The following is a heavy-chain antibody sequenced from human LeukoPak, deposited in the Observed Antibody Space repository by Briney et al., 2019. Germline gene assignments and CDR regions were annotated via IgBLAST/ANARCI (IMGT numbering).Heavy chain of an antibody. Sequence: SETLSLTCAVYGGSFSGYYWSWIRQPPGKGLEWIGEINHSGSTNYNPSLKSRVTISVDTSKNQFSLKLSSVTAADTAVYYCARGDSSRWYREGYFDYWGQGTLVTVSS. CDR1: GGSFSGYY. V-gene: IGHV4-34*01. CDR3: ARGDSSRWYREGYFDY. D-gene: IGHD6-13*01. J-gene: IGHJ4*02. CDR2: INHSGST.